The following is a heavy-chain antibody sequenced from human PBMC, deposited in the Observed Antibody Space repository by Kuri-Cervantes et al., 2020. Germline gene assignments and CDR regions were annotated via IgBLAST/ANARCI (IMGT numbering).Heavy chain of an antibody. V-gene: IGHV1-2*02. D-gene: IGHD3-22*01. CDR3: ARWGSPYYYDSSGDDYFDY. Sequence: ASVKVSCKASGYTFTAYQMHWVRQAPGQGLEWMGWIYPNSGDTNYAQKFQGRVTMTRDTSISTAYMEISSLRSDDTAVYYCARWGSPYYYDSSGDDYFDYWGQGTLVTVSS. CDR2: IYPNSGDT. CDR1: GYTFTAYQ. J-gene: IGHJ4*02.